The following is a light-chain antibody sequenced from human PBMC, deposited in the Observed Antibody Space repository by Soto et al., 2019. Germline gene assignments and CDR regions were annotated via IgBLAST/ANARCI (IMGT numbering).Light chain of an antibody. CDR1: QSLLHSNGYNY. CDR2: LGS. V-gene: IGKV2-28*01. J-gene: IGKJ2*01. Sequence: DIVMTQSPLSLPVTPGEPASITCRSSQSLLHSNGYNYLDWYLQKPGQSPQLLICLGSNRASGIPDRFSGSGSGTDFTLKISRVEAEDVGVYYCMKALQTPYTFGQGTKLEIK. CDR3: MKALQTPYT.